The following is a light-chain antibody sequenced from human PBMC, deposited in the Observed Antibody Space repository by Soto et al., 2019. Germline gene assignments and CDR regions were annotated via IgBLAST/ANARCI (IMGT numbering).Light chain of an antibody. CDR3: QQYNKWPL. CDR2: GAS. V-gene: IGKV3-15*01. Sequence: IVMGKTPANLSGSTGEKSTLYCRSTQSVSSNLAWYQQKPGQAPRLLIYGASTRATGIPARFSGSGSGTEFTLTISSLQSEDFAVYYCQQYNKWPLFGQATRLEIK. J-gene: IGKJ5*01. CDR1: QSVSSN.